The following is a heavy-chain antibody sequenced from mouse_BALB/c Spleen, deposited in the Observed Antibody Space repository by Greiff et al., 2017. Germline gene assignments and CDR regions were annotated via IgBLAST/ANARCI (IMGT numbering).Heavy chain of an antibody. CDR1: GFTFSSYA. CDR2: ISSGGSYT. V-gene: IGHV5-9-4*01. CDR3: ARDVTEAMDY. Sequence: EVQLVESGGGLVKPGGSLKLSCAASGFTFSSYAMSWVRQSPEKRLEWVAEISSGGSYTYYPDTVTGRFTISRDNAKNTLYLEMSSLRSEDTAMYYCARDVTEAMDYWGQGTSVTVSS. J-gene: IGHJ4*01. D-gene: IGHD2-1*01.